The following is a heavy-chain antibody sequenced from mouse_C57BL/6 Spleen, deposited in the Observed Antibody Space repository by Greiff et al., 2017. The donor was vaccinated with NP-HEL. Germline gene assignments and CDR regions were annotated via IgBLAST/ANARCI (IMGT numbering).Heavy chain of an antibody. D-gene: IGHD2-5*01. CDR3: ARGGDYSIYAMDY. Sequence: QVQLQQSGAELVKPGASVKISCKASGYAFSSYWMNWVKQRPGKGLEWIGQIYPGDGDTNYNGKFKGKATLTADKSSSTAYMQLSSLTTEESAVDFCARGGDYSIYAMDYWGQGTSVTVSS. V-gene: IGHV1-80*01. CDR2: IYPGDGDT. J-gene: IGHJ4*01. CDR1: GYAFSSYW.